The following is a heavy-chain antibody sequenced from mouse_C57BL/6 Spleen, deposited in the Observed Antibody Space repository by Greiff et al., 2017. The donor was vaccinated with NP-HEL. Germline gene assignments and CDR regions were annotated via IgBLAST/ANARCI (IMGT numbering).Heavy chain of an antibody. CDR3: AREKSYGYGAMDY. CDR2: IYPGSGNT. Sequence: QVQLQQPGPELVKPGASVKISCKASGYSFTSYYIHWVKQRPGQGLEWIGWIYPGSGNTKYNEKFKGKATLTADTSSSTAYMQLSSLTSEDSAVYYCAREKSYGYGAMDYWGQGTSVTVSS. V-gene: IGHV1-66*01. CDR1: GYSFTSYY. J-gene: IGHJ4*01. D-gene: IGHD2-2*01.